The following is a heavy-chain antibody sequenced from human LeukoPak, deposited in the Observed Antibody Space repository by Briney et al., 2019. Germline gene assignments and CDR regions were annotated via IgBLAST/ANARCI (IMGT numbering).Heavy chain of an antibody. CDR3: ARAVEMATMGDDY. CDR2: ISAYNGNT. D-gene: IGHD5-24*01. CDR1: GYTFTSYG. J-gene: IGHJ4*02. V-gene: IGHV1-18*01. Sequence: APVKVSCKASGYTFTSYGISWVRQAPGQGLEWMGWISAYNGNTNYAQRLQGRVTMTTDTSTSTAYMELRSLRSDDTAVYYCARAVEMATMGDDYWGQGTLSPSPQ.